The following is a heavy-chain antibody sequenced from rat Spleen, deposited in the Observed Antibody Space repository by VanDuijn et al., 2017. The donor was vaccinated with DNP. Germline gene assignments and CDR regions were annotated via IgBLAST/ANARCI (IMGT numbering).Heavy chain of an antibody. D-gene: IGHD3-8*01. Sequence: EVQLVETGGDLVQPGRSLKLSCVASGFTFSSYWMYWIRQAPKKGLEWVATISYDGSETYYRNSVKGRFTISRDNARSTLYLQMDSLRSEDTAAYYCSSNPHLRTAAPLDYWGQGAMVTVSS. V-gene: IGHV5-7*01. CDR2: ISYDGSET. J-gene: IGHJ2*01. CDR3: SSNPHLRTAAPLDY. CDR1: GFTFSSYW.